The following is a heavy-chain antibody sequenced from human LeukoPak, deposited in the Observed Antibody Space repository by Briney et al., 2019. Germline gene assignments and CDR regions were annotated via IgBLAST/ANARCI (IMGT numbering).Heavy chain of an antibody. Sequence: PGGSLRPSCAASGFTVSSNYMSWVRQAPGKGLEWVSVIYSGGSTYYADSVKGRFTISRDNSKNTLYLQMNSLRAEDTAVYYCARAFSGYYYYLYWGQGTLVTVSS. CDR1: GFTVSSNY. CDR3: ARAFSGYYYYLY. D-gene: IGHD3-22*01. CDR2: IYSGGST. J-gene: IGHJ4*02. V-gene: IGHV3-66*01.